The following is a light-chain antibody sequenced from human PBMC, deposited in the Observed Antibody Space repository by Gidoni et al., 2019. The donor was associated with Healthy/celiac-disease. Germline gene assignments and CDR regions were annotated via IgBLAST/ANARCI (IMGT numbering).Light chain of an antibody. CDR2: EDS. Sequence: SCYRTQPPAVAVSPGQTARITCSGAAWPKKYAYLYQQKSGQGTGLVIYEDSKRPSGSPERFSGSSSGTRATLTISGAQVEDEADYYCHSTDSSGNQRVFGGGTKLTVL. CDR1: AWPKKY. J-gene: IGLJ3*02. CDR3: HSTDSSGNQRV. V-gene: IGLV3-10*01.